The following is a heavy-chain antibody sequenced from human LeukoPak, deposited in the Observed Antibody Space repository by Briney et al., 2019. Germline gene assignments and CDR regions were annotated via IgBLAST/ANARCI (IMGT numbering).Heavy chain of an antibody. D-gene: IGHD1-26*01. CDR3: ARHRASGSYAFDI. CDR2: IYYTGST. V-gene: IGHV4-59*08. CDR1: GGSISRYY. J-gene: IGHJ3*02. Sequence: SETLSLTCTASGGSISRYYWSWIRQPPGKGLEWLGYIYYTGSTNYNPSLKSRVTISVDTSKSQFSPKLSSVTAADTAMYYCARHRASGSYAFDIWGQGTMVTVSS.